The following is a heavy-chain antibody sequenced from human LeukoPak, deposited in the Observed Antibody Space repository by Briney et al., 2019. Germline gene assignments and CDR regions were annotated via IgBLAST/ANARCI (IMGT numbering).Heavy chain of an antibody. CDR2: VGTGGDDI. Sequence: GGSLRLSCAASGYTFPSYSLSWVRQSPGKGLEWISYVGTGGDDIYYAYSVTGRFTISRDNAEKSVYLQMNSLRVEDTAVYYCVRGGRGRDDYFDYWGQGTQVTVSS. CDR1: GYTFPSYS. V-gene: IGHV3-21*05. J-gene: IGHJ4*02. CDR3: VRGGRGRDDYFDY. D-gene: IGHD3-10*01.